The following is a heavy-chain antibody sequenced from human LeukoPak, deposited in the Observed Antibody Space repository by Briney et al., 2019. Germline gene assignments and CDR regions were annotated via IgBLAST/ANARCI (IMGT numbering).Heavy chain of an antibody. J-gene: IGHJ5*02. CDR3: ARVDDFWSGYRFDP. Sequence: ASVKVSCKASGYTFTGYYMHWVRQAPGQGLEWMGWINPNSGGTNYAQKFQGRVTMTRDTPISTAYMELSRLRSDDTAVYYCARVDDFWSGYRFDPWGQGTLVTVSS. CDR1: GYTFTGYY. CDR2: INPNSGGT. D-gene: IGHD3-3*01. V-gene: IGHV1-2*02.